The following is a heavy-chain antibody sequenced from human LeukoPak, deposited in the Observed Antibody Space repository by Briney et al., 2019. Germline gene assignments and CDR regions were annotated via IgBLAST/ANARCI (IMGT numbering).Heavy chain of an antibody. CDR2: IYYSGST. D-gene: IGHD3-16*01. V-gene: IGHV4-59*08. CDR1: GGSISSYY. CDR3: ASFLPGIKIDY. J-gene: IGHJ4*02. Sequence: SETLSLTCTVSGGSISSYYWSWIRQPPGKGLEWIGYIYYSGSTNYNPSLKSRVTISADTSKNQFSLKLSSVTAADTAVYYCASFLPGIKIDYWGQGTLVTVSS.